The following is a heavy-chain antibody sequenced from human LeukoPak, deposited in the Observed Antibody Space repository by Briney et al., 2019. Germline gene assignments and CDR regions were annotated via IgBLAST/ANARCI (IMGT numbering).Heavy chain of an antibody. CDR1: GGSISSYY. CDR3: ARGSRHGDCFLDY. Sequence: SETLSLTCTVSGGSISSYYWSWIRQPPGKGLEWIGHIYSSGSTNYNPSLKSRVTISLDTSKNHFSLKLGSVTAADTAVYYCARGSRHGDCFLDYWGQGTLVTVSS. D-gene: IGHD2-21*02. V-gene: IGHV4-59*01. CDR2: IYSSGST. J-gene: IGHJ4*02.